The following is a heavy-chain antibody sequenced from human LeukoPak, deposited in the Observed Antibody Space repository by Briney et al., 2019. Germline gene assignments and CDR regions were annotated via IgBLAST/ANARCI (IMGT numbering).Heavy chain of an antibody. D-gene: IGHD2-15*01. CDR3: ATGEDTAGGFDY. Sequence: ASVKVSCKVSGYTLTELSMHWVRQAPGKGLEWMGDFDPEDGETIYAQKFQGRVTMTEDIATDTAYMELSSLRSEDTAVYYCATGEDTAGGFDYWGQGTLVTVSS. CDR2: FDPEDGET. CDR1: GYTLTELS. V-gene: IGHV1-24*01. J-gene: IGHJ4*02.